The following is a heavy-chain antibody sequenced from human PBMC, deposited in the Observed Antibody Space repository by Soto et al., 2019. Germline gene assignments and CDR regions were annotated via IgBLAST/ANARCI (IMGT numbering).Heavy chain of an antibody. D-gene: IGHD3-22*01. Sequence: QPGGSLRLSCAASGFTFSSYAMSWVRQAPGKGLEWVSAISGSGGSTYYADSVKGRFTISRDNSKNTLYLQMNSLRAEDTAVYYCAKEIRGYYYDSNNWFDPWGQGTLVTVSS. CDR1: GFTFSSYA. CDR3: AKEIRGYYYDSNNWFDP. J-gene: IGHJ5*02. V-gene: IGHV3-23*01. CDR2: ISGSGGST.